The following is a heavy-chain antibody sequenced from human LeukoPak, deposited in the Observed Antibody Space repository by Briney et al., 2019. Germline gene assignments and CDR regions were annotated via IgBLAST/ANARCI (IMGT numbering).Heavy chain of an antibody. CDR1: GGSISSHY. J-gene: IGHJ4*02. CDR3: ARKLVEGNFDY. V-gene: IGHV4-4*07. D-gene: IGHD6-6*01. Sequence: PSETLSLTCSVSGGSISSHYWSWIRQPAGKGLEWIGRIYTSGSTNYNPSLKSRVTMSVDTSKKQFSLKLGSVTAAYTAVYYCARKLVEGNFDYWGQGTLVTVSS. CDR2: IYTSGST.